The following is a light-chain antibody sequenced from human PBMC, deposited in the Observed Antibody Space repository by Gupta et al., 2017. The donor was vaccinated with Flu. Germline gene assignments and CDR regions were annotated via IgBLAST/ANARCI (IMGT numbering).Light chain of an antibody. Sequence: EIVLTQSPATLSLSPGERATLSCRASQSISSYLAWYQQKPGQAPRLLIYDASNRATGTAARFSGSGSGTDFTLTISSLEPEDFAVYYCQKRSNWPPFTFGPGTKLDI. CDR2: DAS. J-gene: IGKJ3*01. CDR1: QSISSY. V-gene: IGKV3-11*01. CDR3: QKRSNWPPFT.